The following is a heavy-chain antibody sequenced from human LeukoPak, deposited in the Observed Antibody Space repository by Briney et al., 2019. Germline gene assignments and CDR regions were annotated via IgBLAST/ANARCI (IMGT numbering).Heavy chain of an antibody. CDR3: ARHLGTYSYH. V-gene: IGHV3-74*01. D-gene: IGHD3-16*02. CDR2: INRDGSGT. Sequence: GGSLRLSCAASGFCFSGDWMYWVCQPPGKGMVLVSLINRDGSGTNYSDPAKGRFTISRDNTKKTLVLQKNSLGTDETPAYYCARHLGTYSYHWGQGTLDTVCS. J-gene: IGHJ4*02. CDR1: GFCFSGDW.